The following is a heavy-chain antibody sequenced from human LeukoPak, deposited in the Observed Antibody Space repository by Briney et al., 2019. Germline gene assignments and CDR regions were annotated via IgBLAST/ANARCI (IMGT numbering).Heavy chain of an antibody. J-gene: IGHJ6*03. V-gene: IGHV1-2*02. D-gene: IGHD6-25*01. CDR1: GYTFTGYY. CDR2: INPNSGGT. Sequence: GASVKVSCKASGYTFTGYYMHWVRQAPGQGLERMGWINPNSGGTNYAQKFQGRVTMTRDTSISTAYMELSRLRSDDTAVYYCARGAAGYYYYMDVWGKGTTVTVSS. CDR3: ARGAAGYYYYMDV.